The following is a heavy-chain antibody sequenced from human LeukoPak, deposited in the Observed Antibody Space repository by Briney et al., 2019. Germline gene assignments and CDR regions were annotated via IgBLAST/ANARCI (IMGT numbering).Heavy chain of an antibody. CDR2: IYHSGST. CDR3: ARGDDSSGYYQYYFDY. D-gene: IGHD3-22*01. J-gene: IGHJ4*02. V-gene: IGHV4-4*02. CDR1: GGSISSSNW. Sequence: PSETLSLTCAVSGGSISSSNWWSWVRQPPGKGLEWIGEIYHSGSTNYNPSLKSRVTISVDKSKNQFSLKLSSVTAADTAVYYCARGDDSSGYYQYYFDYWGQGTLVTVSS.